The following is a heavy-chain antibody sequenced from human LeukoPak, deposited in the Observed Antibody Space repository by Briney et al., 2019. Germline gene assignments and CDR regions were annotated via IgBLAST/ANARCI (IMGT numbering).Heavy chain of an antibody. V-gene: IGHV4-34*01. CDR2: INHSGST. CDR3: AKDRRAGSYDY. D-gene: IGHD3-10*01. CDR1: GGSFSGYY. J-gene: IGHJ4*02. Sequence: SETLSLTCAVYGGSFSGYYWSWIRQPPGKGLEWIGEINHSGSTNYNPSLKSRVTISVDTSKNQFSLKLSSVTAADTAVYYCAKDRRAGSYDYWGQGTLVTVSS.